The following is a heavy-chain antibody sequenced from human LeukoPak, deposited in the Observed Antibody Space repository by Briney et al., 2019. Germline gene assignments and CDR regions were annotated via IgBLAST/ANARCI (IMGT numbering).Heavy chain of an antibody. CDR2: IDYSGTT. Sequence: SETLSLTSTVSGVSITGNDQFWSWIRQPPGKGLEWIGYIDYSGTTYYNPSLKGRVNMSRDTSKNQFSLNLNSVTAADTAFYYCGGGLGYCSSTRCPPDSWGQGTLVTVSS. D-gene: IGHD2-2*01. CDR1: GVSITGNDQF. J-gene: IGHJ5*01. CDR3: GGGLGYCSSTRCPPDS. V-gene: IGHV4-30-4*01.